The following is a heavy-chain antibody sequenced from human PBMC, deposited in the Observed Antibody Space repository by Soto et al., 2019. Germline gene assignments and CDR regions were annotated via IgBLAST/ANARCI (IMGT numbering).Heavy chain of an antibody. D-gene: IGHD3-9*01. CDR3: ARHSLILTGYYNWFDP. V-gene: IGHV5-10-1*01. J-gene: IGHJ5*02. Sequence: GESLKISCKGSGYSFTSYWISWVRQMPGKGLEWMGRIDPSDSYTNYSPSFQGHVPISADKSISTAYLQWSSLKASDTAMYYCARHSLILTGYYNWFDPWGQGTLVTVSS. CDR2: IDPSDSYT. CDR1: GYSFTSYW.